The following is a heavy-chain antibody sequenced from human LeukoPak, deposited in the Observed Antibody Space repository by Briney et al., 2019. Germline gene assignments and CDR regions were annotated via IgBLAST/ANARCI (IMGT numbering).Heavy chain of an antibody. Sequence: ASVKVSCTASGYTFTSYGISWVRQAPGQGLEWMGWISAYNGNTNYAQKLQGRVTMTTDTSTSTAYMELRSLRSDDTAVYYCARGGSGYYDFWSGYDYWGQGTLVTVSS. J-gene: IGHJ4*02. CDR3: ARGGSGYYDFWSGYDY. CDR2: ISAYNGNT. D-gene: IGHD3-3*01. V-gene: IGHV1-18*01. CDR1: GYTFTSYG.